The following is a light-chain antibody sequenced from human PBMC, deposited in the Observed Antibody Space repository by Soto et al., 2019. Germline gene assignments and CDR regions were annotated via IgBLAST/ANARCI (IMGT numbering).Light chain of an antibody. CDR1: QGISSY. J-gene: IGKJ2*01. CDR3: QQYYSYPYT. Sequence: AIRMTQSPSSLSASTGDRVTITCRASQGISSYLAWYQQKPGKAPKLLIYAASTLQSGVPSRFSGSGSRTDFTLTISCLHSEDFATYYCQQYYSYPYTFGQGTKLEIK. V-gene: IGKV1-8*01. CDR2: AAS.